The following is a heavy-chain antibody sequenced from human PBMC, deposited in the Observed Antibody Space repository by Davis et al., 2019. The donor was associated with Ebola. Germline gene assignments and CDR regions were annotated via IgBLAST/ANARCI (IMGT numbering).Heavy chain of an antibody. D-gene: IGHD2-21*01. CDR2: IIPIFGTA. V-gene: IGHV1-69*13. Sequence: SVKVSCKASGGTFSSYAISWVRQAPGQGLEWMGGIIPIFGTANYAQKFQGRVTITADESTSTAYMELSSLRSEDTAVYYCARDRGVAWPNCGGDCYYRGWFDPWGQGTLVTVSS. CDR3: ARDRGVAWPNCGGDCYYRGWFDP. CDR1: GGTFSSYA. J-gene: IGHJ5*02.